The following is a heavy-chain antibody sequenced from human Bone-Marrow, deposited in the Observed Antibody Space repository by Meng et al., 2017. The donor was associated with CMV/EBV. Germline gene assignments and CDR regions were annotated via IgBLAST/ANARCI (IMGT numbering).Heavy chain of an antibody. CDR2: ISAYNGNT. Sequence: ASVKVSCKASGYTFTNYDINWVRQAPGQGLEWMGWISAYNGNTNYAQKLQGRVTMTTDTSTSTAYMELRSLRSDDTAVYYCARGLGIAVAGPMPFDYWGQGTLVTVSS. J-gene: IGHJ4*02. D-gene: IGHD6-19*01. CDR3: ARGLGIAVAGPMPFDY. CDR1: GYTFTNYD. V-gene: IGHV1-18*01.